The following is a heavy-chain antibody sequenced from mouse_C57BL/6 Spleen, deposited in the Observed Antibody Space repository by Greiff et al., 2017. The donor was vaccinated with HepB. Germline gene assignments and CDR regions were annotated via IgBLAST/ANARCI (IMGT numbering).Heavy chain of an antibody. CDR1: GYSFTGYY. CDR3: ASHYYGSSYYFDY. Sequence: VQLQQSGPELVKPGASVKISCKASGYSFTGYYMNWVKQSPEKSLEWIGEINPSTGGTTYNQKFKAKATLTVDKSSSTAYMQLKSLTSEDSAVYYCASHYYGSSYYFDYWGQGTTLTVSS. D-gene: IGHD1-1*01. CDR2: INPSTGGT. V-gene: IGHV1-42*01. J-gene: IGHJ2*01.